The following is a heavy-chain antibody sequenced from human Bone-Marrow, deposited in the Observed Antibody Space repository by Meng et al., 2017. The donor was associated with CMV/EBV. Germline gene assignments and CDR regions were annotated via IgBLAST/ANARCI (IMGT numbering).Heavy chain of an antibody. CDR3: ARDLSGYYSYYYYYYGMDV. J-gene: IGHJ6*02. Sequence: SGSYYWSWNRPPPGKGLEWIGYIYYSGSTNYNPSLKSRVTISVDTSKNQFSLKLSSVTAADTAVYYCARDLSGYYSYYYYYYGMDVWGQGTTVTVSS. D-gene: IGHD3-3*01. V-gene: IGHV4-61*01. CDR2: IYYSGST. CDR1: SGSYY.